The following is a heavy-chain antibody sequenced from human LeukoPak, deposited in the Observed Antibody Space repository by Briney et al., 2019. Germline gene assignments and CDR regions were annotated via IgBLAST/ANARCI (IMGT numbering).Heavy chain of an antibody. V-gene: IGHV4-4*02. J-gene: IGHJ5*02. D-gene: IGHD5-12*01. CDR2: IYHSRST. CDR3: ARDYSGYDFSWFDP. Sequence: EIYHSRSTNYNPSLKSRVTISVDKSKNQFSLKLSSVTAADTAVYYCARDYSGYDFSWFDPWGQGTLVTVSS.